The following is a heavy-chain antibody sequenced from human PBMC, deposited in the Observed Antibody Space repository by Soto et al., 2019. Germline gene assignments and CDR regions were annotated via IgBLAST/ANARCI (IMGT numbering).Heavy chain of an antibody. CDR1: GFIFSSFG. CDR2: IWYDGSNT. J-gene: IGHJ4*02. D-gene: IGHD7-27*01. V-gene: IGHV3-33*01. CDR3: VRDLLGSGGHFDY. Sequence: GGSLRLSCAASGFIFSSFGMHWVRQAPGKGLEWVAHIWYDGSNTYYADSVKGRSTISRDNSRNTVYLQMNSLRAEDTAVYHCVRDLLGSGGHFDYWGQGTPVTVS.